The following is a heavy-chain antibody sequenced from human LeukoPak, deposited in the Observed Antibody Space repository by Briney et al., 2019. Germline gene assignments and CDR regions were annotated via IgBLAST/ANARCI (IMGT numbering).Heavy chain of an antibody. D-gene: IGHD6-6*01. J-gene: IGHJ4*02. Sequence: PSQTLSLTCTVSGGSISSGSYYWSWIRQPAGKGLEWIGRIYTSGSTNYNPSLKSRVTISVDTSKNQFSLKLSSVTAADTAVYYCARHRRGKAARPADYWGQGTLVTVSS. CDR1: GGSISSGSYY. CDR2: IYTSGST. CDR3: ARHRRGKAARPADY. V-gene: IGHV4-61*02.